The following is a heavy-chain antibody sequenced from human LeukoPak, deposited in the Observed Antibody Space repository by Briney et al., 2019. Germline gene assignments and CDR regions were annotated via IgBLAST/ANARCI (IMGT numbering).Heavy chain of an antibody. D-gene: IGHD2-2*01. CDR1: GYTLTELS. CDR2: FDPEDGET. V-gene: IGHV1-24*01. Sequence: ASVKVSCKVSGYTLTELSMHWVRQAPGKGLEWMGGFDPEDGETIYAQKFQGRVTVTEDTSTDTAYMELSSLRSEDTAVYYCATEAYCSSTSCPPKTNWFDPWGLGTLVTVSS. J-gene: IGHJ5*02. CDR3: ATEAYCSSTSCPPKTNWFDP.